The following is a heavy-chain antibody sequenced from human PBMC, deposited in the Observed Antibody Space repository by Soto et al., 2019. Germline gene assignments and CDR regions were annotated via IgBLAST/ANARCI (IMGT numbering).Heavy chain of an antibody. CDR1: GFSLSNARMG. CDR3: ARSIRGPRRFNGMDV. Sequence: SGPTVVNPTETLTLTGTVSGFSLSNARMGVNWIRQPPGKALEWLAHIFSNDEKSYSTSLKTRLTISKDTRKNQVVLTMANMDPAETGTYYCARSIRGPRRFNGMDVWGQGTTVTVSS. V-gene: IGHV2-26*01. J-gene: IGHJ6*02. CDR2: IFSNDEK. D-gene: IGHD1-20*01.